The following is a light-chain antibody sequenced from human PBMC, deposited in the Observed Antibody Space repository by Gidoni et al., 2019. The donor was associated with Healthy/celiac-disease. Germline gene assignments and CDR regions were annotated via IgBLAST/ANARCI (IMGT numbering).Light chain of an antibody. V-gene: IGKV1-39*01. J-gene: IGKJ4*01. CDR2: AAS. CDR3: QQSYSTPFT. CDR1: QSISSY. Sequence: DIHMTQSPSSLSASVGDRVTITCRASQSISSYLNWYQQKPGKAPKLLIYAASSLQSGVPSRFSGSGSGTDFTLTISSLQPEDFATYYCQQSYSTPFTFGGGTKVEIK.